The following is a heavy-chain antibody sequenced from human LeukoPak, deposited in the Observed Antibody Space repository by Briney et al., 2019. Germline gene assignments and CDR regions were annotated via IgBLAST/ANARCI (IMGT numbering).Heavy chain of an antibody. CDR3: AREGRGDDSSVYGRWWGGPDQQVYNNYFMDV. D-gene: IGHD3-22*01. V-gene: IGHV3-48*03. CDR1: GFTFSSYE. CDR2: ISTSGGTI. J-gene: IGHJ6*03. Sequence: GGSLRLSCAASGFTFSSYEMNWVRQAPGKGLEWISYISTSGGTIYYADSVKGRFSISRDNAKNSLNLQMSSLRAEDTAVYYCAREGRGDDSSVYGRWWGGPDQQVYNNYFMDVWGKGTTVTVS.